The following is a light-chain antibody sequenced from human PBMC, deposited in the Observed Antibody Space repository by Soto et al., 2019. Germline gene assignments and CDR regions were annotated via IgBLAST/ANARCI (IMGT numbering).Light chain of an antibody. CDR2: DVS. V-gene: IGLV2-11*01. CDR3: CSYAGSYTLV. Sequence: QSALTQPRSVSGSPGQSVTISCTGTSSDVGGYNFVSWYQQHPGKATKLMIYDVSKRPSGVPDRFSGSKSGNTASLTISGLQAEDEAYYCCCSYAGSYTLVFGTGTKVTVL. J-gene: IGLJ1*01. CDR1: SSDVGGYNF.